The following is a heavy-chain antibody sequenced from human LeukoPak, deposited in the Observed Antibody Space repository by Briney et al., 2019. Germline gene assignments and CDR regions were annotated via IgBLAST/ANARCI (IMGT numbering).Heavy chain of an antibody. CDR2: INPNSGGT. Sequence: ASVKVSCKASGYTFTGYYMHWVRQAPGQGLEWMGWINPNSGGTNYAQKFQGRVTMTRNTSISTAYMELSRLRSDDTAVYYCASVDSNPRPYYYSYMDVWGKGTTVTASS. J-gene: IGHJ6*03. V-gene: IGHV1-2*02. CDR3: ASVDSNPRPYYYSYMDV. CDR1: GYTFTGYY. D-gene: IGHD4-11*01.